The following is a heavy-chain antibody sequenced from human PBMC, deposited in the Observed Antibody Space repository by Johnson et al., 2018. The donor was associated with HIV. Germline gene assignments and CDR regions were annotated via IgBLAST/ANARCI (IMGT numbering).Heavy chain of an antibody. J-gene: IGHJ3*02. CDR2: IWYDGSNN. Sequence: QVQLVESGGGVVQPGRSLRLSCAASGFTFSSYGMHWVRQAPGKGLEWVAVIWYDGSNNYYSDSVTGRFTISRDNSKQSVQLQMNSLRAEDTAVYYCAKGASKWEVRSPAFDIWGQGTMVTVSS. CDR3: AKGASKWEVRSPAFDI. D-gene: IGHD1-26*01. V-gene: IGHV3-33*06. CDR1: GFTFSSYG.